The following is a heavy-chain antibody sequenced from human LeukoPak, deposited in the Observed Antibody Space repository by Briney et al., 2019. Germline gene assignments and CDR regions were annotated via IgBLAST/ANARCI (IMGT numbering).Heavy chain of an antibody. D-gene: IGHD4-17*01. Sequence: SETLSLTCTVSGGSISSNDYYWGWIRQPPGRGLEWIGIISYSGRPDYNPSLKSRVTISVDTSKSQFSLKLSSVTAADTAVYFCARLEDHGDSFDYWGQGTLVTVSS. CDR1: GGSISSNDYY. V-gene: IGHV4-39*01. CDR2: ISYSGRP. J-gene: IGHJ4*02. CDR3: ARLEDHGDSFDY.